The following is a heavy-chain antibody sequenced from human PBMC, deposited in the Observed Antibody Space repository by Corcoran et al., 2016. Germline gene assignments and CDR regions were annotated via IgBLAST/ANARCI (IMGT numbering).Heavy chain of an antibody. D-gene: IGHD2-15*01. J-gene: IGHJ5*02. CDR1: GGSFSGYY. CDR3: ARGPRYCSGGSCYSLNWFDP. Sequence: QVQLQQWGAGLLKPSETLSLTCAVYGGSFSGYYWSWIRQPPGKGLEWIGEINHSGSTNYNPSLKSRVTISVDTSKNQFSLKLSSVTAAETAVYYCARGPRYCSGGSCYSLNWFDPWGQGTLVTVSS. V-gene: IGHV4-34*01. CDR2: INHSGST.